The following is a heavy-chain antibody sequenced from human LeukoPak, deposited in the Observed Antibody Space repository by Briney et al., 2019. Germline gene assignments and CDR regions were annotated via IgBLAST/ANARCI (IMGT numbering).Heavy chain of an antibody. J-gene: IGHJ4*02. Sequence: GGSLRLSCAASGFTFSSYGMHWVRQAPGKGLEWVAFIRNDGSNKYYADSVKGRFTISRDNSKNTLYLQMNSLRAEDTAVYYCAKSASSGWYSDYWGQGTLVTVSS. V-gene: IGHV3-30*02. CDR2: IRNDGSNK. CDR1: GFTFSSYG. D-gene: IGHD6-19*01. CDR3: AKSASSGWYSDY.